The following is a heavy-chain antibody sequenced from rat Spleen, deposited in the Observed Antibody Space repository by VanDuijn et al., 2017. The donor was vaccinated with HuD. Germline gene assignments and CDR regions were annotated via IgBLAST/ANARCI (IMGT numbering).Heavy chain of an antibody. CDR1: GFTFSNYG. Sequence: EVQLVESDGGLVQPGKSLKLSCAASGFTFSNYGMAWVRQTPTKGLEWVATIIYDGSRTYYRDSVKGRFTISRDNAKSTLSLQMDSLRSEDTAPYYCTTMGNYFNYWGQGVMVTVSS. CDR2: IIYDGSRT. J-gene: IGHJ2*01. CDR3: TTMGNYFNY. D-gene: IGHD1-7*01. V-gene: IGHV5-29*01.